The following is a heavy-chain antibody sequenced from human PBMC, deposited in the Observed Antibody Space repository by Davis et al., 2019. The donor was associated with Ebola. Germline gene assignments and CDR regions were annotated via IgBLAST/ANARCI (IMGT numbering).Heavy chain of an antibody. D-gene: IGHD6-19*01. Sequence: GESLKISCAASGFIFSSYAMHWVRQAPGKGLQWVAVIWDDGSNKYYADSVKGRFTISRDNSKNTLYLQMNSLRAEDTAVYYCATTPQYSSGQNKPFDYWGQGTLVTVSS. CDR3: ATTPQYSSGQNKPFDY. CDR2: IWDDGSNK. V-gene: IGHV3-33*08. J-gene: IGHJ4*02. CDR1: GFIFSSYA.